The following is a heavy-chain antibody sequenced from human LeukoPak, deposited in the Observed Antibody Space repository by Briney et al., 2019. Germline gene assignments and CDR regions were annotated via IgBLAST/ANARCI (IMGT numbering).Heavy chain of an antibody. J-gene: IGHJ5*02. Sequence: PGGSLRLSCAASGFTFSSYSMNWGRQAPGKGLEWVSAISGSGGSTYYADSVKGRFTISRDNSKNTLYLQMNSLRAEDTAVYYCAKVLMVRGFTFDPWGQGTLVTVSS. CDR1: GFTFSSYS. CDR2: ISGSGGST. V-gene: IGHV3-23*01. CDR3: AKVLMVRGFTFDP. D-gene: IGHD3-10*01.